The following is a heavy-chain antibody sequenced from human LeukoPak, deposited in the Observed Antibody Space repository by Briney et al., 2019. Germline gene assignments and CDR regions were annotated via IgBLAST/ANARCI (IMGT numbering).Heavy chain of an antibody. CDR3: ARDRRWLQTSRFSFAY. CDR2: INPTTGGT. V-gene: IGHV1-2*02. D-gene: IGHD5-24*01. Sequence: ASVKVSCKASGGTFSSYAISWVRQAPGQGLEWMGWINPTTGGTNYAQEFQGRISVTRDTSISTTYLDVTGLRPDDTAVFYCARDRRWLQTSRFSFAYWGQGTLVTVSS. CDR1: GGTFSSYA. J-gene: IGHJ4*02.